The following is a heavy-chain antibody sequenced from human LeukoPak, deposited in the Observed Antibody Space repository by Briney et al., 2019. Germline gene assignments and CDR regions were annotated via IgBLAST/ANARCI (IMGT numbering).Heavy chain of an antibody. Sequence: GGSLRLSCAAFGFTVSSNYMSWVRQAPGKGLEWVSVIYSGGSTYYADSVKGRFTISRDNSKNTLYLQMNSLRAEDTAVYYCNLWFGESYLNYYGMDVWGQGTTVTVSS. CDR3: NLWFGESYLNYYGMDV. V-gene: IGHV3-53*01. J-gene: IGHJ6*02. D-gene: IGHD3-10*01. CDR2: IYSGGST. CDR1: GFTVSSNY.